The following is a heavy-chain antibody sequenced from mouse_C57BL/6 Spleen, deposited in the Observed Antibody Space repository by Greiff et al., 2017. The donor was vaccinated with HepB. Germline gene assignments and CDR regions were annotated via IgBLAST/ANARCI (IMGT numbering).Heavy chain of an antibody. CDR3: ASETAQATVDAMDY. CDR2: IYPGDGDT. CDR1: GYAFSSSW. V-gene: IGHV1-82*01. D-gene: IGHD3-2*02. Sequence: VQLQQSGPELVKPGASVKISCKASGYAFSSSWMNWVKQRPGKGLEWIGRIYPGDGDTNYNGKFKGKATLTADKSSSTAYMQLSSLTSEDSAVYFCASETAQATVDAMDYWGQGTSVTVSS. J-gene: IGHJ4*01.